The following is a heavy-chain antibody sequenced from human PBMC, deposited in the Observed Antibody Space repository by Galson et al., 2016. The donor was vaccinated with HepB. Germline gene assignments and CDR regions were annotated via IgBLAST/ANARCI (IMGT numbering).Heavy chain of an antibody. CDR3: VRGPGGSSWAGGGHYYYGLDV. V-gene: IGHV3-11*06. CDR1: GFTFSDFH. J-gene: IGHJ6*02. Sequence: SLRLSCAASGFTFSDFHLTWIRQAPGKGLEWVSYISSGGTYTNYGDSVKGRFTISRDNAKNSLYLQMNSLRAGDTAVYYCVRGPGGSSWAGGGHYYYGLDVWGQGTTVIVSS. D-gene: IGHD6-13*01. CDR2: ISSGGTYT.